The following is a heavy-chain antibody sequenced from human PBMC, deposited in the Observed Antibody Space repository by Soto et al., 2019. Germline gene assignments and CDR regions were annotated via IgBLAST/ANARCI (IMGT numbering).Heavy chain of an antibody. CDR3: ARDLSH. CDR1: GFPFSSYA. J-gene: IGHJ4*02. CDR2: INGASTTT. V-gene: IGHV3-48*01. Sequence: DVQLVGSGGGLVQPGGSLRLSCVASGFPFSSYAMHWVRQAPGKGLEWISYINGASTTTFYADSVKGRFTVSRDNAKNSVYLXXXXXXXXDTAFYYCARDLSHWGQGMLVTVSS.